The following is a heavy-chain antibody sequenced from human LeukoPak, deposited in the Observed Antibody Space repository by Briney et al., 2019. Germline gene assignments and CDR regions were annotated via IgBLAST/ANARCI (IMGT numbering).Heavy chain of an antibody. J-gene: IGHJ4*02. V-gene: IGHV3-9*01. D-gene: IGHD6-13*01. Sequence: PGGSLRLSCAASGFTFDDYALHWVRQAPGKGLEWVSGISWNSGSIGYADSVKGRFTISRDNAKNSLYLQMNSLRAEDTAVYYCAREFEAAAGHFDYWGQGTLVTVSS. CDR3: AREFEAAAGHFDY. CDR1: GFTFDDYA. CDR2: ISWNSGSI.